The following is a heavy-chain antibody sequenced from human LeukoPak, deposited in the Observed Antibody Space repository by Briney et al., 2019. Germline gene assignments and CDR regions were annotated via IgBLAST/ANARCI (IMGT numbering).Heavy chain of an antibody. CDR3: TKDVSMIIGGGDC. Sequence: ETLSLTCTVSGGSITSYYWSWIRQPPGKGLEWVSTITDSGDTTQYADSVKGRFTISRDNSKNTLYLQMNSLRAEDTAVYYCTKDVSMIIGGGDCWGQGTLVTVSS. D-gene: IGHD3-16*01. CDR2: ITDSGDTT. J-gene: IGHJ4*02. CDR1: GGSITSYY. V-gene: IGHV3-23*01.